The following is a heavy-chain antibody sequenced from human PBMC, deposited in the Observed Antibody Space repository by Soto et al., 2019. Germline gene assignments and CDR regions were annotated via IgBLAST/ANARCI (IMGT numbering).Heavy chain of an antibody. CDR1: GYTFTGYY. V-gene: IGHV1-2*04. J-gene: IGHJ6*03. CDR2: INPNSGGT. Sequence: QVQLVQSGAEVKKPGASVKVSCKASGYTFTGYYMHWVRQAPGQGLEWMGWINPNSGGTNYAQKFQGWVTMTRDTSISTAYMELSRLRSDDTAVYYCARGSGYCSGGSCYSYYYYMAFWGKGTTVTVSS. CDR3: ARGSGYCSGGSCYSYYYYMAF. D-gene: IGHD2-15*01.